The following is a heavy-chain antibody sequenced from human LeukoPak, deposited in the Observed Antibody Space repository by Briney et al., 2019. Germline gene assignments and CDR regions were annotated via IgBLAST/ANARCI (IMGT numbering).Heavy chain of an antibody. CDR1: GGSISSYY. Sequence: SETLSLTCTVSGGSISSYYWSWIRQPPGQELEWIGYINYSGSTNYNPSLKSRVTISVDTSRNQLSLKLTSVTAADTAVYYCARATDSNGWLFDYWGQGTLVTVSS. CDR2: INYSGST. V-gene: IGHV4-59*01. J-gene: IGHJ4*02. CDR3: ARATDSNGWLFDY. D-gene: IGHD6-19*01.